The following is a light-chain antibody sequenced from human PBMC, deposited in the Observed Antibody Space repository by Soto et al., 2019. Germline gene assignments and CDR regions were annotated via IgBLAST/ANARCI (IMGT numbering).Light chain of an antibody. J-gene: IGKJ4*01. CDR3: PQRSNWPPT. Sequence: EIVLTQSPATLSLSPGERATLSCRASQSVSRYLAWYQQKPGQAPRLLIYDASNRATGIPARFSGSGSGTDFTLTISSLEPEDFAVYYCPQRSNWPPTFGGGTKVEIK. CDR1: QSVSRY. CDR2: DAS. V-gene: IGKV3-11*01.